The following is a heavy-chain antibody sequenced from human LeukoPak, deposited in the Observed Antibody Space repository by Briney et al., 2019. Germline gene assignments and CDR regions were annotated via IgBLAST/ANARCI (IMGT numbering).Heavy chain of an antibody. CDR1: GGSITTSSYY. V-gene: IGHV4-39*07. CDR3: ARDNDFFDY. CDR2: IYYSGST. Sequence: SETLSLTCTVSGGSITTSSYYWGWIRPPPGKGLEWIGIIYYSGSTYYNPSLKGRVTISVDTSKNQFSLKLSSVTAADTAVYYCARDNDFFDYWGQGTLVTVSS. J-gene: IGHJ4*02.